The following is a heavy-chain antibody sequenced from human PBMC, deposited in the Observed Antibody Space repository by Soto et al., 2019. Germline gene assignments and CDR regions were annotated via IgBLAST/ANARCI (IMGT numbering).Heavy chain of an antibody. CDR1: GFNFSNYA. CDR2: ISSGGGST. Sequence: EVQLLESGGGLVQPGGSLRLSCAASGFNFSNYAMNWVRQAPGKGLEWVSGISSGGGSTLYADSVRGRFTISRDNSKNTLYLQMNSLRSEDTAGYYCARGLYSYLSGRAFDIWGQGTMVTVSS. D-gene: IGHD5-12*01. CDR3: ARGLYSYLSGRAFDI. J-gene: IGHJ3*02. V-gene: IGHV3-23*01.